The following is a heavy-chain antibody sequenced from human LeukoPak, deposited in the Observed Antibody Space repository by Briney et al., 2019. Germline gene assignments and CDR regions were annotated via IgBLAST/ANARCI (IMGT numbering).Heavy chain of an antibody. CDR1: GGTISSSSYY. D-gene: IGHD3-9*01. CDR3: ARTRYFDWLRNQPYYFDY. CDR2: INHSGST. J-gene: IGHJ4*02. Sequence: SETLSLTCTVSGGTISSSSYYWSWIRQPPGKGLEWIGVINHSGSTNYNPSLKSRVTISVDTSKNQFSLKLSSVTAADTAVYYCARTRYFDWLRNQPYYFDYWGQGTLVTVSS. V-gene: IGHV4-39*07.